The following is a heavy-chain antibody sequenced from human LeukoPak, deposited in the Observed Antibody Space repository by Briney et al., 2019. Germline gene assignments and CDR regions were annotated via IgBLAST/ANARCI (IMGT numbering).Heavy chain of an antibody. J-gene: IGHJ4*02. Sequence: GSFXSTIXXXGWIRQPPGTGXEWIGSIYNSGSTYYKPALKSRVTMSVDTSKNQFSLKLTSVTAADTAVYYCAMGGNYGIDYWGQGTLITVSS. CDR1: GSFXSTIXX. CDR2: IYNSGST. CDR3: AMGGNYGIDY. D-gene: IGHD1-26*01. V-gene: IGHV4-39*01.